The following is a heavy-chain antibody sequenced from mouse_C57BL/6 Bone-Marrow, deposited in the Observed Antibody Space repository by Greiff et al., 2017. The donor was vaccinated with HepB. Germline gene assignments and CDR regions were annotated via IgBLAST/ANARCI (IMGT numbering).Heavy chain of an antibody. CDR1: GFTFSDYG. CDR3: ASYGNAYCYAMDY. V-gene: IGHV5-15*01. Sequence: EVKLMESAGGLVQPGGSLKLSCAASGFTFSDYGMAWVRQDPRKGPAWVAFLSNLAYSTYYSDTVTGRFTFSSENAKNTLYLEMGSLRSEDTAMYYCASYGNAYCYAMDYWGQGTSVTVSS. J-gene: IGHJ4*01. CDR2: LSNLAYST. D-gene: IGHD2-1*01.